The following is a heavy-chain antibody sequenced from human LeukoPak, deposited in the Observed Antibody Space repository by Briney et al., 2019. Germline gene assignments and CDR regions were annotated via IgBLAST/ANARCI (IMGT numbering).Heavy chain of an antibody. D-gene: IGHD3-3*01. CDR1: GFTVSSNY. CDR3: ARGRFLDAFDI. CDR2: IYYSGST. Sequence: PGGSLRLSCAASGFTVSSNYMSWVRQPPGKGLEWIGYIYYSGSTKYKPSLKSRVTISVDTSKNQFSLKLSSVTAADTAVYYCARGRFLDAFDIWGQGTMVTVSS. J-gene: IGHJ3*02. V-gene: IGHV4-59*02.